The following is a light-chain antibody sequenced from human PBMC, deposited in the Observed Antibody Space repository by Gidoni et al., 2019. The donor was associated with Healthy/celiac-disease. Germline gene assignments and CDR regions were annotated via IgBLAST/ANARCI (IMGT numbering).Light chain of an antibody. CDR2: QDS. V-gene: IGLV3-1*01. CDR3: QAWDSSTFVV. CDR1: KSGEKD. J-gene: IGLJ2*01. Sequence: SYELTQTPSVSVSPGQTASITCHGDKSGEKDACWYQQKPGQSPVLVIDQDSKRPSGIPERFSGSNSGNKATLTIRGTQAMEDADYYCQAWDSSTFVVFGGGTKLTVL.